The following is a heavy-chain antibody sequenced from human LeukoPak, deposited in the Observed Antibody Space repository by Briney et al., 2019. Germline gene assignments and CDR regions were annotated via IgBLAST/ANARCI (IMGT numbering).Heavy chain of an antibody. CDR1: GFTFSSYW. D-gene: IGHD1-26*01. CDR2: INTDGSST. V-gene: IGHV3-74*01. Sequence: PGGSLRLSCSASGFTFSSYWMHWVRQAPGKGLVWVSRINTDGSSTSYADSVKGRFTISRDNAKNTLYLQMNSLRAEDTAVYYCARGDSGSYTGDYWGQGTLVTVSS. CDR3: ARGDSGSYTGDY. J-gene: IGHJ4*02.